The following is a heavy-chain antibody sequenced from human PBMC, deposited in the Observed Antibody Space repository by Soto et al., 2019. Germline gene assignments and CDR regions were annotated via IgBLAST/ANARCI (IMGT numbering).Heavy chain of an antibody. CDR3: AKAMSSPSRPRNYFDY. D-gene: IGHD6-6*01. CDR2: ISGGGGTT. J-gene: IGHJ4*02. CDR1: GFTFSNFA. Sequence: GGSLRLSCAASGFTFSNFAMSWVRQAPGKGLEWVSVISGGGGTTYYADSVKGRFTISRDNSKNTLNLQMDSLRAEDTDLYYCAKAMSSPSRPRNYFDYWGQGTLVTVSS. V-gene: IGHV3-23*01.